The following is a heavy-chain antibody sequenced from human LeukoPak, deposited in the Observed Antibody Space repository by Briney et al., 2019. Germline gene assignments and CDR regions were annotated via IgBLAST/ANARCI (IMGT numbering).Heavy chain of an antibody. D-gene: IGHD5-18*01. V-gene: IGHV1-69*06. CDR3: AKAARGYSYDYSLLYYYYYMDV. J-gene: IGHJ6*03. CDR1: GGTFSSYA. Sequence: GASVKVSCKASGGTFSSYAISWVRQAPGQGIEWMGGIIPIFGTANYAQKFQGRVTITADKSTSTAYMELSSLRSEDTAVYYCAKAARGYSYDYSLLYYYYYMDVWGKGTTVTVSS. CDR2: IIPIFGTA.